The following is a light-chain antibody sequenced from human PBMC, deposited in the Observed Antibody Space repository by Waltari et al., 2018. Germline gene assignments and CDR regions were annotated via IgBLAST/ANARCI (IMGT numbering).Light chain of an antibody. CDR3: NSYAGSSSWV. CDR2: DVS. CDR1: SSDIGFYNY. Sequence: QSALTQPASVSGSPGQSITISCTGTSSDIGFYNYVSWYQQPPGKAPKLMIYDVSERPAGVSNRFSGSKSGTTASLTISGLQAEDEADYYCNSYAGSSSWVFGGGTKLTVL. V-gene: IGLV2-14*03. J-gene: IGLJ3*02.